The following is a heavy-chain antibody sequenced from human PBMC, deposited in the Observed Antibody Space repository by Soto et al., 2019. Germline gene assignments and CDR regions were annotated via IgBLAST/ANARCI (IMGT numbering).Heavy chain of an antibody. CDR1: GFTFNSYG. Sequence: QVQLVESGGGVVQPGRSLRLSCAASGFTFNSYGMHWVRQAPGKGLEWVAVISHDGSDKYHADSVKGRFTISRENSNAELVLQMHSLRAEDTAFYYCTKVLGPPSPCLVSDGGDVWGQGTTIIVSS. CDR3: TKVLGPPSPCLVSDGGDV. V-gene: IGHV3-30*18. D-gene: IGHD2-21*02. J-gene: IGHJ6*02. CDR2: ISHDGSDK.